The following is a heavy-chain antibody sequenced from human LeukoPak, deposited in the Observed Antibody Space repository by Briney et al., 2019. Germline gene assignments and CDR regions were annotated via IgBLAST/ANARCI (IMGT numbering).Heavy chain of an antibody. CDR3: ARGGDIVVVPAAIAFDY. V-gene: IGHV4-61*02. J-gene: IGHJ4*02. D-gene: IGHD2-2*02. CDR1: GGSISSGSYY. CDR2: IYTSGGT. Sequence: SQTLSLTCTVSGGSISSGSYYWSWIRQPAGKGLEWIGRIYTSGGTNYNPSLKSRVTISVDTSKNQFSLKLSSVTAADTAVYYCARGGDIVVVPAAIAFDYWGQGTLVTVSS.